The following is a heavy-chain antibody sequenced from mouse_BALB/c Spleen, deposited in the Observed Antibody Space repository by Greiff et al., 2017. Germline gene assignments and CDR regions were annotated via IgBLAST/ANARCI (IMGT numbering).Heavy chain of an antibody. CDR2: ISSGGSYT. CDR1: GFTFSSYG. CDR3: ARSDGNYFDY. V-gene: IGHV5-6*01. D-gene: IGHD2-1*01. J-gene: IGHJ2*01. Sequence: EVQLQESGGDLVKPGGSLKLSCAASGFTFSSYGMSWVRQTPDKRLEWVATISSGGSYTYYPDSVKGRFTISRDNAKNTLYLQMSSLKSEDTAMYYCARSDGNYFDYWGQGTTLTVSS.